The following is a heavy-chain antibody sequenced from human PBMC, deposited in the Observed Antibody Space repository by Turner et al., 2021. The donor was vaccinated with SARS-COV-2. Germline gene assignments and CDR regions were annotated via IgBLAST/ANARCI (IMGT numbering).Heavy chain of an antibody. Sequence: QVQLVESGGGVVQPGRSLRLSCAASGFIFSTYGMHWVRQAPGKGVEWVAVISYDGSNKYDADSGKGRFTISRDNSKNTLYLQMNSLRAEDTAVYYCAKARDGYNYFDYWGQGTLVTVSS. D-gene: IGHD5-12*01. CDR3: AKARDGYNYFDY. CDR2: ISYDGSNK. CDR1: GFIFSTYG. V-gene: IGHV3-30*18. J-gene: IGHJ4*02.